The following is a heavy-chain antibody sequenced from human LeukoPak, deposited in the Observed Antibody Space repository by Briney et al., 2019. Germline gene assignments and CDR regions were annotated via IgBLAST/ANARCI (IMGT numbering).Heavy chain of an antibody. Sequence: GGSLRLSCAASGFRFDDYAMHWVRQAPGKGLEWVSGITWNSRDICYADSVKGRFTISRDNAKKSLFLQMNSLRPEDTALYYCTKRSGGRSIAASTDYYYDMDVWGQGTTVTVSS. V-gene: IGHV3-9*01. CDR1: GFRFDDYA. CDR3: TKRSGGRSIAASTDYYYDMDV. D-gene: IGHD6-13*01. J-gene: IGHJ6*02. CDR2: ITWNSRDI.